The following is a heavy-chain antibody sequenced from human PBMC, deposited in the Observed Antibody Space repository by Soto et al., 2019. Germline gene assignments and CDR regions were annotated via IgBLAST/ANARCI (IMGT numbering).Heavy chain of an antibody. Sequence: GSLRLSCAASGFTFSSYSMNWVRQAPGKGLEWVSSISSSSSYKYYADSVKGRFTISRGNAKNSLYLQMNSLRAEDTAVYYCARDMGVVPAAIRRSMFDYWGQGTLVTVSS. V-gene: IGHV3-21*01. D-gene: IGHD2-2*02. J-gene: IGHJ4*02. CDR1: GFTFSSYS. CDR3: ARDMGVVPAAIRRSMFDY. CDR2: ISSSSSYK.